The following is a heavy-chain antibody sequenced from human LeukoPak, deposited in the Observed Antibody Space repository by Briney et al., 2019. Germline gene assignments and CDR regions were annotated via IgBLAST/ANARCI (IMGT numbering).Heavy chain of an antibody. Sequence: SETLSLTCTVSGGSISSYYWSWIRQSPGKGLEWVGHIYNFGSTNYNPSLKSRVTISVDTSKNQFSLKLSSVTAADTAVYYCARAIVVVVTAPPYWYFDLWGRGTLVTVSS. J-gene: IGHJ2*01. D-gene: IGHD2-21*02. V-gene: IGHV4-4*08. CDR2: IYNFGST. CDR3: ARAIVVVVTAPPYWYFDL. CDR1: GGSISSYY.